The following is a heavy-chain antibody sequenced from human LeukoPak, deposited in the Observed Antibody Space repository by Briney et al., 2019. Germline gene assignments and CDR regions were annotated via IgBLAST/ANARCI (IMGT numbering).Heavy chain of an antibody. CDR1: GFTFSSYG. CDR3: ANSQSGTIAVAGSFDY. CDR2: IRYDGSNK. D-gene: IGHD6-19*01. V-gene: IGHV3-30*02. Sequence: GGSLRLSCAASGFTFSSYGMHWVRQAPGKGLEWVAFIRYDGSNKYYADSVKGRFTISRDNSKNTLYLQMNRLRAEDTAVYYCANSQSGTIAVAGSFDYWGQGTLVSAS. J-gene: IGHJ4*02.